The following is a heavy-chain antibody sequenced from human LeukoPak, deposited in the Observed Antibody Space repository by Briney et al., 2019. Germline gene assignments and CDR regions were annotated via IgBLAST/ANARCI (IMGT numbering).Heavy chain of an antibody. V-gene: IGHV3-7*03. Sequence: GGSLRLSCAASGFSFRSYWMDWVRQTPEKGLEWVANIKQDGIEKYFVDSVKGRFAISRDGSKNTLYLQLNSLRTEDTAIYYCVREREGSNSEHWGQGTLVTVSS. CDR2: IKQDGIEK. D-gene: IGHD1-26*01. CDR3: VREREGSNSEH. CDR1: GFSFRSYW. J-gene: IGHJ1*01.